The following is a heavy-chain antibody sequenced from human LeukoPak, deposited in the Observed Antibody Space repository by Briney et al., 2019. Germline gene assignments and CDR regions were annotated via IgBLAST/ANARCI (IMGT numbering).Heavy chain of an antibody. J-gene: IGHJ4*02. CDR2: ISYDGDYQ. V-gene: IGHV3-30*04. CDR3: ARDSYDYGDYGNSFDY. CDR1: GFTFTSYA. Sequence: GGSLRLSCAASGFTFTSYAIHWVRQAPGKGLEWVAVISYDGDYQYYADSVKGRFTISRDNFKNTLFLQMNSLRPEDTAVYYCARDSYDYGDYGNSFDYWGQGTLVTVSS. D-gene: IGHD4-17*01.